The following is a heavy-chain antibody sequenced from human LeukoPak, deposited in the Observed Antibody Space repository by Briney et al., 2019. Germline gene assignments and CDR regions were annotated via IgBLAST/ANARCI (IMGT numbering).Heavy chain of an antibody. CDR3: AELGITMIGGV. D-gene: IGHD3-10*02. V-gene: IGHV3-30*18. CDR1: GFNFNAYG. Sequence: GGSLRLSCVVSGFNFNAYGMHWVRQAPGKGLEWVAVISSDGGNKFYADSVKGRFTISRDNSKNTLYLQMNSLRAEDTAVYYCAELGITMIGGVWGKGTTVTISS. J-gene: IGHJ6*04. CDR2: ISSDGGNK.